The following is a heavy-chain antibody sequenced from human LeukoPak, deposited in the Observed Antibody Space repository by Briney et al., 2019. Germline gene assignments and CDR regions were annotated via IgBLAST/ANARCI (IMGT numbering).Heavy chain of an antibody. J-gene: IGHJ4*02. D-gene: IGHD5-24*01. Sequence: SETLSLTCTVSGGSISSYYWSWIRQPPGKGLEWIGYIYYTGSTNYNPSLKSRVTMSADTSKNQFSLKLSSVTAADTAVYYCARGAGAGYNLQPFDYWGQGTLVTVSS. CDR2: IYYTGST. CDR1: GGSISSYY. CDR3: ARGAGAGYNLQPFDY. V-gene: IGHV4-59*08.